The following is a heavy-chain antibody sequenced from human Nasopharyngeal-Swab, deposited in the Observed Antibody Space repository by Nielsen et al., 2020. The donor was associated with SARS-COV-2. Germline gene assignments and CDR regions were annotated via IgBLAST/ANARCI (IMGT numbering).Heavy chain of an antibody. CDR1: GFTFNDYY. Sequence: ESLKISCAASGFTFNDYYMSWIRQPPGKGLEWIGYIYYSGSTNYNPSLKSRVTISVDTSKNQFSLKLSSVTAADTAVYYCARRICWYFDLWGRGTLVTVSS. J-gene: IGHJ2*01. V-gene: IGHV4-59*12. CDR2: IYYSGST. CDR3: ARRICWYFDL.